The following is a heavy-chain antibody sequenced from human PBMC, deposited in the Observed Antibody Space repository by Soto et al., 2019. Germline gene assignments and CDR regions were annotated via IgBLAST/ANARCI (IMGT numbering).Heavy chain of an antibody. CDR3: ASYGNYYYGMVV. CDR1: GGTFSSYA. V-gene: IGHV1-69*13. Sequence: EASVKVSCKASGGTFSSYAISWVRQAPGQGLEWMGGIIPIFGTANYAQKFQGRVTITADESTSTAYMELSSLRSEDTAVYYCASYGNYYYGMVVWGQGTTVTVSS. CDR2: IIPIFGTA. J-gene: IGHJ6*02. D-gene: IGHD4-17*01.